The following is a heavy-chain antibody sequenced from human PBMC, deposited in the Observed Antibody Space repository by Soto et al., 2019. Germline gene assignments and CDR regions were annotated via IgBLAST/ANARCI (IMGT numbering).Heavy chain of an antibody. Sequence: SETLSLTCAVYGGSFSGYYWSWIRQPPGKGLEWIGEINHSGSTNYNPSLKSRVTISVDTSKNQFSLKLSSVTAADTAVYYCARGSGQQYCGGDCYSAFDIWGQGTMVTVSS. V-gene: IGHV4-34*01. D-gene: IGHD2-21*02. CDR3: ARGSGQQYCGGDCYSAFDI. CDR1: GGSFSGYY. CDR2: INHSGST. J-gene: IGHJ3*02.